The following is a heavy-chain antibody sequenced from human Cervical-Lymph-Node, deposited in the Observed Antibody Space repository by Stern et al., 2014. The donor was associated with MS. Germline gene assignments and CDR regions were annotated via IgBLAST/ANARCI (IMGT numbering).Heavy chain of an antibody. CDR3: ARAELLYYYYGMDV. V-gene: IGHV7-4-1*02. D-gene: IGHD2-15*01. CDR2: INTNTGNP. Sequence: QVQLVQSGSELKKPGASVKVSCKASGDTFTSYAMNWVRQAPGQGLEWMGWINTNTGNPTYAQGLPGRFVFSLDTSVSTAYLQISSLKAKDTAVYYCARAELLYYYYGMDVWGQGTTVTVSS. J-gene: IGHJ6*02. CDR1: GDTFTSYA.